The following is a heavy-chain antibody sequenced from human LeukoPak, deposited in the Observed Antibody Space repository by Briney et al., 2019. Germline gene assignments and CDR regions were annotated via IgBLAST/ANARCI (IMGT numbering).Heavy chain of an antibody. V-gene: IGHV4-39*02. CDR2: IYYSGST. Sequence: PSETLSLTCTVSGASISSSSYYWGWIRQPPGKGLERIGSIYYSGSTYYNPSLKSRVTISVDTSKNDFSVKLSSVTAADTAVYYCARLVRYCSTTSCYPFDYWGQGTLVTVSS. D-gene: IGHD2-2*01. CDR1: GASISSSSYY. CDR3: ARLVRYCSTTSCYPFDY. J-gene: IGHJ4*02.